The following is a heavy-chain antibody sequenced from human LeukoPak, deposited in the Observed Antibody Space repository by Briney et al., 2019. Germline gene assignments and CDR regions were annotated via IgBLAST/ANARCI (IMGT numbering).Heavy chain of an antibody. J-gene: IGHJ4*02. CDR1: GFTFSSYG. Sequence: PGGSLRLSCAASGFTFSSYGMHWVRQAPGKGLEWVAFIRYDGSNKYYADSVKGRFTISRDNSKNTLYLQMNSLRAEDTAVYYCAKHGNSWPNYFDYWGQGTLVTVSS. CDR2: IRYDGSNK. D-gene: IGHD6-13*01. CDR3: AKHGNSWPNYFDY. V-gene: IGHV3-30*02.